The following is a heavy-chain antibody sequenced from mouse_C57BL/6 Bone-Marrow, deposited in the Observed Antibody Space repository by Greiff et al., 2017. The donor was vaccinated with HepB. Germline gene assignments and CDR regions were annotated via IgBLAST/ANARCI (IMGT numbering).Heavy chain of an antibody. D-gene: IGHD2-4*01. CDR2: ISSGGSYT. Sequence: EVTVVESGGDLVKPGGSLKLSCAASGFTFSSYGMSWVRQTPDKRLEWVATISSGGSYTYYPDSVKGRFTISRDNAKNTLYLQMSSLKSEDTARYYCARPQYDFAWFAYWGQGTLVTVSA. V-gene: IGHV5-6*01. CDR1: GFTFSSYG. CDR3: ARPQYDFAWFAY. J-gene: IGHJ3*01.